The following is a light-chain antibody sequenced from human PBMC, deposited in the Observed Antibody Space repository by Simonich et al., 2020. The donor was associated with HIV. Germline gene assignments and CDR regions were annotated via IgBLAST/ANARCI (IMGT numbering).Light chain of an antibody. CDR2: WAS. CDR1: QSVLSSSNNKNY. V-gene: IGKV4-1*01. CDR3: QQYYSTPLT. Sequence: DIVMTQSPDSLTVSLGERATINCKSSQSVLSSSNNKNYLTWYQQKPGQPPKLLIYWASTRESGVPDRFSGSGSGTDFTLTITRLQAEDVAVYFCQQYYSTPLTFGGGTKVEIK. J-gene: IGKJ4*01.